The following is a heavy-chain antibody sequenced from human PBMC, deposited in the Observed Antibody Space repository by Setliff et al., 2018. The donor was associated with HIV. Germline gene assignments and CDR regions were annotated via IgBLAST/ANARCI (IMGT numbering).Heavy chain of an antibody. CDR3: AKFFGGYGDYMGFDY. J-gene: IGHJ4*02. Sequence: GESLKISCAASGFSNSALHWVRQAPGKGLEWVGRIRSKANNYATEYGASVKGRFIISRDDSKNTLYLQMNSLRAEDTAVYYCAKFFGGYGDYMGFDYWGQGTLVTVSS. V-gene: IGHV3-73*01. CDR1: GFSNSA. D-gene: IGHD4-17*01. CDR2: IRSKANNYAT.